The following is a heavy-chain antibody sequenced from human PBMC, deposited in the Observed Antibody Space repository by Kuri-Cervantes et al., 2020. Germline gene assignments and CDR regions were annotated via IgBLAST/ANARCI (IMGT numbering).Heavy chain of an antibody. Sequence: ASVKVSCKASGYTFTSYYMHWVRQAPGQGLEWMGIINPSGGSTSYAQKFQGRVTMTRDTSTSTVYMELSSLRSEDTAVYYCARGGYSGYDFFGVLEGDGMDVWGQGTTVTVSS. D-gene: IGHD5-12*01. CDR1: GYTFTSYY. V-gene: IGHV1-46*01. CDR2: INPSGGST. J-gene: IGHJ6*02. CDR3: ARGGYSGYDFFGVLEGDGMDV.